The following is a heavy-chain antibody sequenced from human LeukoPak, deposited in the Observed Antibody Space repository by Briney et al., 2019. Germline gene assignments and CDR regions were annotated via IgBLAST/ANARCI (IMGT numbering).Heavy chain of an antibody. CDR1: GGSISSYY. CDR3: ARDRGDYVDY. Sequence: TSETLSLTCTVSGGSISSYYWSWIRQPPGKGLEWIGYIYYSGSTNYNPSLKSRVTISVDTSKNQFSLKRSSVTAADTAVYYCARDRGDYVDYWGQGTLVTVSS. J-gene: IGHJ4*02. CDR2: IYYSGST. D-gene: IGHD3-10*01. V-gene: IGHV4-59*01.